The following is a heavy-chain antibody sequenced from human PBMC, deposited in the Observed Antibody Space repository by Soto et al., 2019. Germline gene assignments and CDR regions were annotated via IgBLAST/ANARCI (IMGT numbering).Heavy chain of an antibody. V-gene: IGHV4-59*01. J-gene: IGHJ5*02. CDR1: GGSLSSYY. CDR3: GSVRPSGYVLS. Sequence: TETLSLTCTVSGGSLSSYYWTWIRQSPGKGLEWIGYVYFSGNTNYNPSLKSRVTISIDTSKNQFSLRLASVTAADTAFYYCGSVRPSGYVLSWGQRTLVTVPS. CDR2: VYFSGNT. D-gene: IGHD6-25*01.